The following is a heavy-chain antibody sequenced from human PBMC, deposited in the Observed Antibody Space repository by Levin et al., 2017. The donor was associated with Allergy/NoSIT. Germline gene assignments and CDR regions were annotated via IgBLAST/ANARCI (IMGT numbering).Heavy chain of an antibody. D-gene: IGHD5-12*01. Sequence: GESLKISCAASGFTFSSYAMHWVRQAPGKGLEWVAVISYDGSNKYYADSVKGRFTISRDNSKNTLYLQMNSLRAEDTAVYYCARGSGYPGYYYGMDVWGQGTTVTVSS. V-gene: IGHV3-30-3*01. CDR3: ARGSGYPGYYYGMDV. J-gene: IGHJ6*02. CDR1: GFTFSSYA. CDR2: ISYDGSNK.